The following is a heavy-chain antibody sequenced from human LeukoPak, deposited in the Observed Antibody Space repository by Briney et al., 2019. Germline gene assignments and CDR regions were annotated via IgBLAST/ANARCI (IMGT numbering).Heavy chain of an antibody. CDR3: ARVNYYYDTSGSGAFDI. D-gene: IGHD3-22*01. CDR2: ISAYNGNT. Sequence: ASVKVSCKASGYTFTTYSITWVRQAPGQGLEWMGWISAYNGNTNYAQNLQGRVTVTTDTSTTTAYMELRSLRSDDTAVYYCARVNYYYDTSGSGAFDIWGQGIVVTVSS. CDR1: GYTFTTYS. V-gene: IGHV1-18*01. J-gene: IGHJ3*02.